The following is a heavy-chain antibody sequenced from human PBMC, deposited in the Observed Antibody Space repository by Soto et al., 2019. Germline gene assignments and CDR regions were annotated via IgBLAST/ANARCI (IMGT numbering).Heavy chain of an antibody. D-gene: IGHD3-3*01. CDR2: ISSSSSTI. CDR1: GLTFSSYS. CDR3: APLITIFGAWLDY. V-gene: IGHV3-48*02. Sequence: PGGSLKLSCAASGLTFSSYSMTWVRQAPGKGLEWVSYISSSSSTIYYADSVKGRFTISRDNAKNSLYLQMNSLRDEDTAVYYCAPLITIFGAWLDYWGQGTLVTVSS. J-gene: IGHJ4*02.